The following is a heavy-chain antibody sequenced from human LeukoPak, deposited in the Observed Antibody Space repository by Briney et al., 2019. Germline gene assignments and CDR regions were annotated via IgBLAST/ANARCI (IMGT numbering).Heavy chain of an antibody. CDR1: GGTFSSYA. V-gene: IGHV1-69*13. CDR3: AREQEYSSSSGHYYYMDV. CDR2: IIPIFGTA. Sequence: SVKVSCKASGGTFSSYAISWVRQAPGQGLEWMGVIIPIFGTANYAQKFQGRVTITADDSTSTAYMELSSLRSEDTAVYYCAREQEYSSSSGHYYYMDVWGKGTTVTVSS. J-gene: IGHJ6*03. D-gene: IGHD6-6*01.